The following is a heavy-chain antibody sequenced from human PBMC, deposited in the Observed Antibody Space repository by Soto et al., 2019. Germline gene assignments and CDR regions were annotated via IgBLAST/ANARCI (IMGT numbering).Heavy chain of an antibody. J-gene: IGHJ4*02. CDR1: GFTFGSYS. D-gene: IGHD3-10*01. CDR2: ISRTSSNT. Sequence: PGGSLRLSCAASGFTFGSYSMHWVRQAPGKGLEWLSSISRTSSNTYYSDSVKGRFTISRDNSKNTLYLQMNSLRAEDTAVYYCAKAGTLRAVREMIDYWGQGTLVTVSS. CDR3: AKAGTLRAVREMIDY. V-gene: IGHV3-21*04.